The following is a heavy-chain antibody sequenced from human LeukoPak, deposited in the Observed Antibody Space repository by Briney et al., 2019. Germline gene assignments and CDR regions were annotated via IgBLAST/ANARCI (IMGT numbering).Heavy chain of an antibody. CDR3: ARDSEWGIAVAGTADY. Sequence: GGSLRLSCAASGFTFSSYWMHWVRQAPGKGLVWVSRINSDGSSTSYADSVKGRFTISRDNAKNSLYLQMNNLRAEDTAVYYCARDSEWGIAVAGTADYWGQGTLVTVSS. D-gene: IGHD6-19*01. J-gene: IGHJ4*02. V-gene: IGHV3-74*01. CDR1: GFTFSSYW. CDR2: INSDGSST.